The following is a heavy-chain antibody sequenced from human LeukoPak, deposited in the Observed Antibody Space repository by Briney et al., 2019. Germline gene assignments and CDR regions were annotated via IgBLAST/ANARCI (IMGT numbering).Heavy chain of an antibody. J-gene: IGHJ4*02. V-gene: IGHV4-28*03. CDR1: GYSISSNNC. CDR3: ARAIAAAGTWRTN. Sequence: SDTLSLTCTVSGYSISSNNCWGWIRQPPGKGLEWVGYIFSNGNAYYNSSLKSRVTISVDTSKNQFSLNLTSVTAADTAVYYCARAIAAAGTWRTNWDRGTLVTVSS. CDR2: IFSNGNA. D-gene: IGHD6-13*01.